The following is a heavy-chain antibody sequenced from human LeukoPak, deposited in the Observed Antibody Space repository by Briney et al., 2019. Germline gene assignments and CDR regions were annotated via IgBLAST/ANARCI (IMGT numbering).Heavy chain of an antibody. CDR3: AREGYDSL. CDR2: IYTSGST. Sequence: SQTLSLXCTVSGGSISSGSYYWSWIRQPAGRGLEWIGRIYTSGSTNYNPSLKSRVTISVDTSKNQFSLKLTSVTAADTAVYYCAREGYDSLWGQGTLVTVSS. J-gene: IGHJ4*02. V-gene: IGHV4-61*02. D-gene: IGHD3-3*01. CDR1: GGSISSGSYY.